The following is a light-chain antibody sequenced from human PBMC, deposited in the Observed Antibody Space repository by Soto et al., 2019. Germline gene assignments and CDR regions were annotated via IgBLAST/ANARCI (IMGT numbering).Light chain of an antibody. V-gene: IGKV1-12*01. CDR2: TGS. J-gene: IGKJ2*01. Sequence: DIQMTQSPSSVSASVGDRVTITCRASQAIDSWLAWYQQKPGEAPKLLIFTGSLLHSGVPPRFSGSGSGTDFTLTISSLQPEDFATYYCQQANSFPPTFGQGTKLEIK. CDR1: QAIDSW. CDR3: QQANSFPPT.